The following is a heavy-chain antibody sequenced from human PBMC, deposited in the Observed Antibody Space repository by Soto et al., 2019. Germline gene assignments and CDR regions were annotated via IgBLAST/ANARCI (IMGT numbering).Heavy chain of an antibody. CDR3: ARESEDLSSNLDY. Sequence: EVLLVESGGGLVKPGGSLRLSCAASGFTFTRYSMNWVRQAPGKGLEWVASISSTTNYIYYGESLKGRLTISRDNAKTSMYQQMNPLRAEATAVYYCARESEDLSSNLDYWGQGTLVTVSS. J-gene: IGHJ4*02. CDR1: GFTFTRYS. V-gene: IGHV3-21*06. CDR2: ISSTTNYI.